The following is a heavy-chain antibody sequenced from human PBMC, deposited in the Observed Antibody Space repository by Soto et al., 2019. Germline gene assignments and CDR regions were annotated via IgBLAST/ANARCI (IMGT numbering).Heavy chain of an antibody. CDR2: ISSSGSTI. Sequence: QVQLVESGGGLVKPGGSLRLSCAASGFTFSDYYMSWIRQATGKGLEWVSYISSSGSTIYYADSVKSRFTISRDNAKNSLYLQMNSLRAEDTAVYYCAREIVDTAMVTYHYYYGIDVWGQGTTVTVSS. J-gene: IGHJ6*02. CDR3: AREIVDTAMVTYHYYYGIDV. CDR1: GFTFSDYY. V-gene: IGHV3-11*01. D-gene: IGHD5-18*01.